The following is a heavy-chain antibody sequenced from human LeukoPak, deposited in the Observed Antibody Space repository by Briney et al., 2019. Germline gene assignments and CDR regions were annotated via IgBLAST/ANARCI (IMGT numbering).Heavy chain of an antibody. V-gene: IGHV4-39*01. Sequence: SETLSLTCTVSGDSVSSTGYYWGWIRQPPGKGLEWIGTIYYGGSTYYNPSLKSRVTISVDTSKNQFSLKLSSVTAADTAVYYCARQSGWLQYNWFDPWGQGTLVTVSS. CDR1: GDSVSSTGYY. CDR3: ARQSGWLQYNWFDP. J-gene: IGHJ5*02. D-gene: IGHD6-19*01. CDR2: IYYGGST.